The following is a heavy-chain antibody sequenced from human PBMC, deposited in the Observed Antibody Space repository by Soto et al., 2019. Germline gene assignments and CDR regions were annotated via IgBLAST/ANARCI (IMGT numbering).Heavy chain of an antibody. CDR1: GFTFSSYA. CDR3: ARDGVGYSYCSSTSCYGTTSTPNYYYYGMDV. CDR2: ISYDGSNK. Sequence: GGSLRLSCAASGFTFSSYAMHWVRQAPGKGLEWVAVISYDGSNKYYADSVKGRFTISRDNSKNTLYLQMNSLRAEDTAVYYCARDGVGYSYCSSTSCYGTTSTPNYYYYGMDVWGQGTTVTVSS. D-gene: IGHD2-2*01. J-gene: IGHJ6*02. V-gene: IGHV3-30-3*01.